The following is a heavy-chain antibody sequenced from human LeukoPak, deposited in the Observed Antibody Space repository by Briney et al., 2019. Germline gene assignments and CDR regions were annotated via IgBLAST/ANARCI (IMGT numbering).Heavy chain of an antibody. V-gene: IGHV3-30*18. CDR3: AKEGACTGGDCYAFDY. CDR2: ISHDGSNK. Sequence: GGSLRLSCAASGFTFSSYGIHWVRQAPGKGLEWVAVISHDGSNKYYVDSVKGRFTISRDNSKNTLYLQMNSLRAEDTAVYYCAKEGACTGGDCYAFDYWGQGTLVTVSS. D-gene: IGHD2-21*02. J-gene: IGHJ4*02. CDR1: GFTFSSYG.